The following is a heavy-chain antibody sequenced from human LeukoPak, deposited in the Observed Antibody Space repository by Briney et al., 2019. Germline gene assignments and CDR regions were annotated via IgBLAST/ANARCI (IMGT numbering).Heavy chain of an antibody. CDR2: IYTSGRT. CDR3: ARTPVHDNWSAFDI. V-gene: IGHV4-61*02. J-gene: IGHJ3*02. CDR1: GGSLSSGSYY. D-gene: IGHD1-20*01. Sequence: SETLSLTCTVSGGSLSSGSYYWSWIRQPAGKGLEWIGRIYTSGRTNYHTSLKSRATTSVDTSKNQFSLKMSSVTAADTAVYYCARTPVHDNWSAFDIWGQGTMVTVSS.